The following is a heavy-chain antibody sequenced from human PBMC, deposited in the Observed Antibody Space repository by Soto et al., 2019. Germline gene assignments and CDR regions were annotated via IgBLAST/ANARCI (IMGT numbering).Heavy chain of an antibody. CDR1: GFTFSTYG. D-gene: IGHD4-17*01. Sequence: QVQLVESGGGEVQPGRSLTISCAASGFTFSTYGMHWVRQTPGKGLEWVAVISYDGTNKFYSASVKGRFTISRNNFKNPLTLQMNSLRADDTAVYSCAKDLQSYGDYDYYCYGMDVWGLGTRVTVSS. V-gene: IGHV3-30*18. CDR2: ISYDGTNK. CDR3: AKDLQSYGDYDYYCYGMDV. J-gene: IGHJ6*02.